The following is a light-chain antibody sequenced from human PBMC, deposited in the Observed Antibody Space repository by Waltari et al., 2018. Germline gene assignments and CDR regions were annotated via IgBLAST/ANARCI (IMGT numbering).Light chain of an antibody. J-gene: IGLJ3*02. CDR2: QDT. Sequence: YKHQPGQSPLLVISQDTNRHSGIPERFSGSKSGNAATLTISGTQAMDEADYYCQALGTGAWVFGGGTKLTVL. CDR3: QALGTGAWV. V-gene: IGLV3-1*01.